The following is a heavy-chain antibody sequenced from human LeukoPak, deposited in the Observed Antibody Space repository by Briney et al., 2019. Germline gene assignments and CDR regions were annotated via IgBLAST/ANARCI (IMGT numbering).Heavy chain of an antibody. D-gene: IGHD6-19*01. CDR1: GGSINTNDYH. J-gene: IGHJ4*02. CDR2: IFYSGTI. CDR3: ARLTAVAGPHNDFLDY. V-gene: IGHV4-39*01. Sequence: SETLSLTCTVSGGSINTNDYHWGWVRQPPGKGLDWIASIFYSGTIYYNPSLKSRVTIFLDTSKNQFSLKLTSVTAADTAVYYCARLTAVAGPHNDFLDYWGQGTLVTVSS.